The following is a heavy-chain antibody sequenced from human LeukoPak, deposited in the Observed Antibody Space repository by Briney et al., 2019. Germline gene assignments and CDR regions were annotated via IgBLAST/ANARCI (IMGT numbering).Heavy chain of an antibody. V-gene: IGHV4-34*01. J-gene: IGHJ4*02. CDR3: ARGLLHFDY. CDR2: INHSGST. Sequence: SETLSLTCAVYGGSFSGYYWSWIRQPPGKGLEWIGEINHSGSTNYDPSLKSRVTISVDTSKNQFSLKLSSVTAADTAVYYCARGLLHFDYWGQGTLVTVSS. CDR1: GGSFSGYY.